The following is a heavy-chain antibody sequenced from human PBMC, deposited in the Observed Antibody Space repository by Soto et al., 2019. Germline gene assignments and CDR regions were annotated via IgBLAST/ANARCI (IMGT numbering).Heavy chain of an antibody. V-gene: IGHV3-11*01. CDR2: ISSSGSTI. CDR3: ARGYVDIVATIKGAFDI. CDR1: GFTFSDYY. J-gene: IGHJ3*02. Sequence: GGSLRLSCAASGFTFSDYYMSWICQAPGKGLEWVSYISSSGSTIYYADSVKGRFTISRDNAKNSLYLQMNSLRAEDTAVYYCARGYVDIVATIKGAFDIWGQGTMVTVSS. D-gene: IGHD5-12*01.